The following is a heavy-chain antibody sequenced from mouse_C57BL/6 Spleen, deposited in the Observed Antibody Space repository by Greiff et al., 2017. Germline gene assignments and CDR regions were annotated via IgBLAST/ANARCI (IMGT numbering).Heavy chain of an antibody. J-gene: IGHJ3*01. Sequence: VKLQQSGPELVRPGASVKISCKAPGYTFTSHWMQWVRQRPGQGLEWIGGIFPGSGSTYYNEKFKGKATLTVDTSSSTAYMQLSSLTSEDSAVYFCARSYDYDVRFAYWGQGTLGTVSA. CDR1: GYTFTSHW. CDR3: ARSYDYDVRFAY. CDR2: IFPGSGST. D-gene: IGHD2-4*01. V-gene: IGHV1-56*01.